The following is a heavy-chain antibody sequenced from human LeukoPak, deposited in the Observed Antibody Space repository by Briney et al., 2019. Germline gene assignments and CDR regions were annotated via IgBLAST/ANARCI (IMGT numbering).Heavy chain of an antibody. CDR3: APRVVGSAPFDY. CDR1: GFTFSTYA. V-gene: IGHV3-23*01. D-gene: IGHD2-15*01. CDR2: ISGSTGRT. J-gene: IGHJ4*02. Sequence: GGSLRLSCAASGFTFSTYAMSWVRQAPGKGLEWVSAISGSTGRTYYADSVKGRFTISRDNSKDTLYLQMNNLRAEDTAVYYCAPRVVGSAPFDYWSQGTLVTVSS.